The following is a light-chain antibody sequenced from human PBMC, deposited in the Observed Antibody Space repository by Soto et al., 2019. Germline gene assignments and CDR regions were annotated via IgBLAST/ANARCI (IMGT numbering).Light chain of an antibody. CDR1: QSVSSY. Sequence: EIVLTQSPAALSLSPGERATISCRASQSVSSYLAWYQQKPGQAPRLLIYDASNRATGIPARFSGSGSGTDFTLTICILEPEDFAVYYCQQRSNWPPLTFGGGTRWIS. V-gene: IGKV3-11*01. CDR2: DAS. J-gene: IGKJ4*01. CDR3: QQRSNWPPLT.